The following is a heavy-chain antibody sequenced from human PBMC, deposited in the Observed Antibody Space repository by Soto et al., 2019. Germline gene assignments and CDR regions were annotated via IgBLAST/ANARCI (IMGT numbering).Heavy chain of an antibody. D-gene: IGHD3-3*01. CDR3: ARDPTDYDFWSGYYTSYYYGMGV. CDR1: GFTFSSYS. CDR2: ISSSSSYI. J-gene: IGHJ6*02. V-gene: IGHV3-21*01. Sequence: PGGSLRLSCAASGFTFSSYSMNWVRQAPGKGLEWVSSISSSSSYIYYADSVKGRFTISRDNAKNSLYLQMNSLRAEDTAVYYCARDPTDYDFWSGYYTSYYYGMGVWGQGTTVTVSS.